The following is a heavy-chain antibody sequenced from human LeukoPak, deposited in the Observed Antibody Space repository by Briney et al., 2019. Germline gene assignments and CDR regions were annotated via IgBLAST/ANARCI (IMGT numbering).Heavy chain of an antibody. D-gene: IGHD2-15*01. V-gene: IGHV3-23*01. J-gene: IGHJ4*02. CDR3: AKLSNIFAPDDY. Sequence: GGSLRLSCEVSGYTFNTYAMNWVRQAPGKGLEWVSGLTVTTSTKTYYADSIKGRFTISRDSSKNTLFLQMNNLRVEDTAVYYCAKLSNIFAPDDYWGQGTLVTVSS. CDR1: GYTFNTYA. CDR2: LTVTTSTKT.